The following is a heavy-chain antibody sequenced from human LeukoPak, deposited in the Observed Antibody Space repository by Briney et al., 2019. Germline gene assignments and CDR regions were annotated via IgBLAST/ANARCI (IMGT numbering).Heavy chain of an antibody. CDR3: ARANYYGD. J-gene: IGHJ4*02. D-gene: IGHD3-10*01. Sequence: GGSLRLSCAASGFSVSGTYMSWVRQAPGKGLEWVSIIYSGGKTYYADSVKGRFTISRDDSKNTVYLQINSLRADDTAVYYCARANYYGDWGRGTLVTVSS. CDR2: IYSGGKT. V-gene: IGHV3-53*01. CDR1: GFSVSGTY.